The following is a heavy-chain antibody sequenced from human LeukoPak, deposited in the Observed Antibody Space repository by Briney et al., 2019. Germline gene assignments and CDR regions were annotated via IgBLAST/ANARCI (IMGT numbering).Heavy chain of an antibody. J-gene: IGHJ4*02. Sequence: GGSLRLSCTASGFTFNEYAMSWFRQAPGKGLEWVGFIRSKGSGGTTEYAASVKGRFTLSRDDSKSIVSLQMNSLQSEDTAVYYCVKGRTRADSWGQGTLVTVSS. CDR3: VKGRTRADS. D-gene: IGHD3-3*01. CDR2: IRSKGSGGTT. CDR1: GFTFNEYA. V-gene: IGHV3-49*03.